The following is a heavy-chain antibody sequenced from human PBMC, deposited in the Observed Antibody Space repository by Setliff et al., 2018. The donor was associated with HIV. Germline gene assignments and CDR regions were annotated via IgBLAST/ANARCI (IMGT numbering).Heavy chain of an antibody. CDR1: SGSISGHY. V-gene: IGHV4-59*11. D-gene: IGHD7-27*01. CDR3: ARVLTGDNGWGYIDY. CDR2: IYSSGST. J-gene: IGHJ4*02. Sequence: LSLTCTVSSGSISGHYWSWIRQPPGKGLEWIGYIYSSGSTNYNPSLKSRVTISVDTSKSQFSLRLTSVTAADTALYYCARVLTGDNGWGYIDYWGQGSLVTVSS.